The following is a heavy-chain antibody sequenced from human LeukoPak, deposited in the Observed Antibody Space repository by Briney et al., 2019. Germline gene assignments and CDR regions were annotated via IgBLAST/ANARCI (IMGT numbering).Heavy chain of an antibody. D-gene: IGHD6-19*01. CDR3: AKMMAGVAGIPNC. Sequence: TGGSLRLSCAASGFTFSSYAMSWVRRAPGKGLEWISAISESGTNTYYTDSVRGRSTISRDNSKNTLYLHMNSLRADDTAVYYCAKMMAGVAGIPNCWGQGTLVTVFS. CDR1: GFTFSSYA. CDR2: ISESGTNT. J-gene: IGHJ4*02. V-gene: IGHV3-23*01.